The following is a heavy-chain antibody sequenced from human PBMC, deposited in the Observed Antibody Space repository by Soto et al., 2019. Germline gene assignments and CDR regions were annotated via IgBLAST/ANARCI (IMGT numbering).Heavy chain of an antibody. D-gene: IGHD2-15*01. CDR1: GYTFTSYY. V-gene: IGHV1-46*01. Sequence: ASVKVSCKASGYTFTSYYMHWVRQAPGQGLEWMGIINPSGGSTSYAQKFQGRVTMTRDTSTSTVYMELSSLRSEDTAVYYCARDIEVVAATTGDWFDPWGQGTLVTVSS. CDR3: ARDIEVVAATTGDWFDP. J-gene: IGHJ5*02. CDR2: INPSGGST.